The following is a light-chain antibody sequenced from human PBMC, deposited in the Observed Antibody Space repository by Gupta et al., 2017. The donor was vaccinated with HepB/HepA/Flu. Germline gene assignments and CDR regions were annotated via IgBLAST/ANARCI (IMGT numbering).Light chain of an antibody. CDR2: GAS. CDR3: QQYTNWPPLT. Sequence: EIVMTQSPATLSLSPGERATLFCRASQSLSSNLAWYQQKPCQPPRLLIYGASSRATGIPARFSGSGYGTEFTLTISSRQSEDFGVYYCQQYTNWPPLTFGGGTKVEIK. J-gene: IGKJ4*01. V-gene: IGKV3-15*01. CDR1: QSLSSN.